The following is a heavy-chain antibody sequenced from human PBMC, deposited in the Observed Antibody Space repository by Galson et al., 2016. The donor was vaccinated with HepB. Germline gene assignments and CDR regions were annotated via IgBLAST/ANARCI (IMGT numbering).Heavy chain of an antibody. CDR1: GVNFSNYS. CDR2: ISSDVSHK. V-gene: IGHV3-30*04. CDR3: ARSGQWLVRFYFDY. J-gene: IGHJ4*02. D-gene: IGHD6-19*01. Sequence: SPRLPCAASGVNFSNYSLHWVRQAPGKGLESVAVISSDVSHKYTANSVKGRFTISRDNSKNTVFLQMSSLRTADTAMYYCARSGQWLVRFYFDYWGQGSLVTVSS.